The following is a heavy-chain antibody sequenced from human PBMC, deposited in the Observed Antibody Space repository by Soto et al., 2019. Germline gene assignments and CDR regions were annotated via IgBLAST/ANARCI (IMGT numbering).Heavy chain of an antibody. V-gene: IGHV4-34*01. CDR3: ARVIAVAGVYYYGMDV. CDR2: INHSGST. CDR1: GGSFSWYY. Sequence: PSETLSLTCAVYGGSFSWYYWSWIRQPPGKGLEWIGEINHSGSTNYNPSLKSRVTISVDTSKNQFSLKLSSVTAADTAVYYCARVIAVAGVYYYGMDVWGQGTTVTVSS. J-gene: IGHJ6*02. D-gene: IGHD6-19*01.